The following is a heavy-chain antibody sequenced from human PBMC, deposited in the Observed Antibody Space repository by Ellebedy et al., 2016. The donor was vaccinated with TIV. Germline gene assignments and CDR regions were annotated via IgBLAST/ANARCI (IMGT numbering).Heavy chain of an antibody. CDR1: GGSISSNY. D-gene: IGHD3-10*01. Sequence: MPSETLSLTCTVSGGSISSNYWSWIRQPPGKGLEWIGYMYNSGSTNYNPSVKSRVTISVDTSKNQFSLKLSSVTAADTAVYYCASGEEGEYYFDYWGQGTLVTVSS. CDR2: MYNSGST. CDR3: ASGEEGEYYFDY. J-gene: IGHJ4*02. V-gene: IGHV4-59*08.